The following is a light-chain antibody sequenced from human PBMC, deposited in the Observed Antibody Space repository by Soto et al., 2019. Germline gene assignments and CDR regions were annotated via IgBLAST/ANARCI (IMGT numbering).Light chain of an antibody. CDR3: QQRYNWPDT. Sequence: DIVLTQSPGTVSLSPGERASLSCRASQNVDTFLAWYQQKPGQPPRLLMYDASRRITGVPARFSGSGSGTDFTLTITSLEPEDVAVYYCQQRYNWPDTFGAGTRVEI. J-gene: IGKJ4*01. CDR1: QNVDTF. V-gene: IGKV3-11*01. CDR2: DAS.